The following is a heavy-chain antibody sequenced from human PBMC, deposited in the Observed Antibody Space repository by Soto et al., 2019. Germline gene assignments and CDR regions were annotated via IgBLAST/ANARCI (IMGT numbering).Heavy chain of an antibody. D-gene: IGHD2-15*01. J-gene: IGHJ3*02. CDR3: ARDNGYCSGGSCYHDAFDI. Sequence: ASVKVSCKASGYTFTSYDINWVRQATGQGLEWMGWMNPNSGNTGYAQKFQGRVTMTRNTSISTAYMELSSLRSEDTAVYYCARDNGYCSGGSCYHDAFDIWGQGTMVTVS. V-gene: IGHV1-8*01. CDR1: GYTFTSYD. CDR2: MNPNSGNT.